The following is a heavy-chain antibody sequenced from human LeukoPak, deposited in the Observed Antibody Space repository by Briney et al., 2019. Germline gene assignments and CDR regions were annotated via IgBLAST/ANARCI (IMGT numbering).Heavy chain of an antibody. D-gene: IGHD3-22*01. CDR2: ISSSGSTI. V-gene: IGHV3-48*03. CDR1: GFTFSSYE. Sequence: GGSLRLSCSASGFTFSSYEMNWVRQAPGKGLEWVSYISSSGSTIYYADSVKGRFTISRDNAKNSLYLQMNSLRAEDTAVYYCAELGITMIRGVWGKGTTVTISS. J-gene: IGHJ6*04. CDR3: AELGITMIRGV.